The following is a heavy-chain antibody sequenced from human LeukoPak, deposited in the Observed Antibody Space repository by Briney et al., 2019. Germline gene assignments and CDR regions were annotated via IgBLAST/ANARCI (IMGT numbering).Heavy chain of an antibody. CDR3: ARKITTYYMDV. CDR1: GFSFSGFA. V-gene: IGHV3-73*01. J-gene: IGHJ6*03. Sequence: AGSLRLSCAASGFSFSGFAIHWVRQASGKWLEWTGRIKISVLNYATTYAASVEGRLTIHRDDSETTAYLKMHSLKTEETAVYYCARKITTYYMDVWGKGTTVTVS. CDR2: IKISVLNYAT. D-gene: IGHD5-24*01.